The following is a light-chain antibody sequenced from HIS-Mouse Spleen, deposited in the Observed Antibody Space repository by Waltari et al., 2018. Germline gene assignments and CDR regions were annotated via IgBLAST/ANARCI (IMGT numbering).Light chain of an antibody. CDR2: DVS. CDR1: SSDVGGYNY. CDR3: SSYTSSSTPYV. Sequence: QSALTQPASVSGSPGQSITISCTGTSSDVGGYNYVSWYQQHPGKAPKLMIYDVSNRPPGVSHRFSGSKSGHTASLTISGLQAEDEADYYCSSYTSSSTPYVFGTGTKVTVL. V-gene: IGLV2-14*03. J-gene: IGLJ1*01.